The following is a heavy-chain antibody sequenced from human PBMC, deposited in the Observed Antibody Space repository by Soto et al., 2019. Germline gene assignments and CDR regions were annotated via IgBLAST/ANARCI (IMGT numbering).Heavy chain of an antibody. CDR3: AKGVPGIAVAGTGYFQH. J-gene: IGHJ1*01. V-gene: IGHV3-53*01. CDR1: GFTVSSNY. Sequence: HPGGSLRLSCAASGFTVSSNYMSWVRQAPGKGLEWVSVIHSGGSTYYADSVKGRFTISRDNSKNTLYLQMNSLRAEDTAVYYCAKGVPGIAVAGTGYFQHWGQGTLVTVSS. D-gene: IGHD6-19*01. CDR2: IHSGGST.